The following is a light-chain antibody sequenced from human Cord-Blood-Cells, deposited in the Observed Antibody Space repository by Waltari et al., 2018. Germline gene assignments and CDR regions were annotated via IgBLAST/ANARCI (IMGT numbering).Light chain of an antibody. CDR3: QQYGSSPPT. J-gene: IGKJ3*01. V-gene: IGKV3-20*01. Sequence: EIVLTQSPGTLSLSPGERATLPCRASQSVSSSYLAWYQQKPGQAPRLLIYGASSRATGIPDRVSGSGSGTDFTLTISRLEPEDFAVYYCQQYGSSPPTFGPGTKVDIK. CDR2: GAS. CDR1: QSVSSSY.